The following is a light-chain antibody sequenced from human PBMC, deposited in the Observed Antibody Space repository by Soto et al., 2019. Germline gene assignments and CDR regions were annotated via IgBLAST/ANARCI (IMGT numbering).Light chain of an antibody. Sequence: DIQMTQSPSSLSASVGDRVTITCRASQAITNDLSWYQQKPGEPPKRLIYAASTLHSGVPSRFSGSGYGTEFTLTISSLQPEDFATYFCLQHNSYPRTFGQGTKVEIK. J-gene: IGKJ1*01. CDR3: LQHNSYPRT. V-gene: IGKV1-17*01. CDR1: QAITND. CDR2: AAS.